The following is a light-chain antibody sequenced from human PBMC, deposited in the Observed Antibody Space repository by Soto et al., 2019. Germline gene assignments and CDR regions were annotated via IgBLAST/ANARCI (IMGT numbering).Light chain of an antibody. J-gene: IGLJ1*01. CDR2: EVS. Sequence: LTQPASVSGSPGQSITISCTGTSSDVGGYDYVSWYQLHPGKAPKLMIFEVSNRPSGVSYRFSGSKSGNTASLTISGLQAEDEADYFCSSYSISTAYLFGTGTKV. V-gene: IGLV2-14*01. CDR3: SSYSISTAYL. CDR1: SSDVGGYDY.